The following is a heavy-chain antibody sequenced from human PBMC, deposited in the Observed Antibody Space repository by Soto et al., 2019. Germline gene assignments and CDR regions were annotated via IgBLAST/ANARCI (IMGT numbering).Heavy chain of an antibody. CDR3: AREVPSFPNFYYDFWSGYDNWFDP. CDR2: IYYSGRT. V-gene: IGHV4-59*01. CDR1: GGSISSYY. D-gene: IGHD3-3*01. J-gene: IGHJ5*02. Sequence: SETLSLTCTVSGGSISSYYWSWIRQPPGKGLEWNGYIYYSGRTNYNTSPKSRVTISVGTSKNQVSMKLSSVTAAATAVSYCAREVPSFPNFYYDFWSGYDNWFDPWGQGTLVTVSS.